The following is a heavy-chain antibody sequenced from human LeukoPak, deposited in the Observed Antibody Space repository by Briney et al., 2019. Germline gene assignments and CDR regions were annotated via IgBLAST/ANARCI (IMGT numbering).Heavy chain of an antibody. CDR3: PTLARYAFDI. J-gene: IGHJ3*02. V-gene: IGHV3-53*01. Sequence: AGGSLRLSCAASGLTVSSMDMSWVRQAPGKGLEWVSVIYSGGSTYYADSVKGRFTISRDNSKNTLYLQMNSLRAEDTAVYYCPTLARYAFDIWGQGTMVTVSS. CDR1: GLTVSSMD. D-gene: IGHD5-12*01. CDR2: IYSGGST.